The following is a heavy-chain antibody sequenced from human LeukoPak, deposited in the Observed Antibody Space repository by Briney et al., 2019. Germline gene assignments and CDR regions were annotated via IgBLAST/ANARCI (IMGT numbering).Heavy chain of an antibody. D-gene: IGHD6-13*01. J-gene: IGHJ4*02. CDR2: INYSGST. Sequence: SETLSLTCTVSGGSVSTGAYYWSWIRQPPGKGLEWIGYINYSGSTKYNPSLKSRVTISVDTSKNQFSLKLSSVTAADTAVYYCARRHSSSWFFDYWGQGTLVTVSS. CDR1: GGSVSTGAYY. CDR3: ARRHSSSWFFDY. V-gene: IGHV4-61*08.